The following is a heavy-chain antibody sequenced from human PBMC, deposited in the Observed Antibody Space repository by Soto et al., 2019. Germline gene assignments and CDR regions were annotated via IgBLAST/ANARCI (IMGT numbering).Heavy chain of an antibody. V-gene: IGHV4-34*01. CDR2: INHSGST. CDR3: AREVPSRYFDL. Sequence: QVRLQQWGAGLLKPSETLPLTCAVYGGSFSDYYWSWIRQPPGKGLEWIGEINHSGSTNYNPSLKSRVTISVDTSKNQFSLKLNSVTAADTGVYYWAREVPSRYFDLWGRGTPVTVSS. D-gene: IGHD3-10*01. CDR1: GGSFSDYY. J-gene: IGHJ2*01.